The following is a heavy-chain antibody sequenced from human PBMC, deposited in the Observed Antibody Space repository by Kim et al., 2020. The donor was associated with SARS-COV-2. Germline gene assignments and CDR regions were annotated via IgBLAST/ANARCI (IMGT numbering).Heavy chain of an antibody. V-gene: IGHV1-69*13. Sequence: SVKVSCKASGGTFSSYAISWVRQAPGQGLEWMGGIIPIFGTANYAQKFQGRVTITADESTSTAYMELSSLRSEDTAVYYCAREPMTTVTLIYYYYGMDVWGQGTTVTVSS. CDR3: AREPMTTVTLIYYYYGMDV. J-gene: IGHJ6*02. CDR1: GGTFSSYA. D-gene: IGHD4-17*01. CDR2: IIPIFGTA.